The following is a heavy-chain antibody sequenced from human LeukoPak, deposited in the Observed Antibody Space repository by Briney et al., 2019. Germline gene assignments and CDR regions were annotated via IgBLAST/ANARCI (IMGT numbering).Heavy chain of an antibody. CDR3: ARDNDSRDPPHFDY. CDR1: GYTFTGYY. D-gene: IGHD3-16*01. J-gene: IGHJ4*02. CDR2: INPNSGGT. Sequence: ASVKVSCKASGYTFTGYYMHWVRQAPGQGLEWMGWINPNSGGTNYAQKFQGRVTMTRDTSISAAYMELSRLRSDDTAVYYCARDNDSRDPPHFDYWGQGTLVTVSS. V-gene: IGHV1-2*02.